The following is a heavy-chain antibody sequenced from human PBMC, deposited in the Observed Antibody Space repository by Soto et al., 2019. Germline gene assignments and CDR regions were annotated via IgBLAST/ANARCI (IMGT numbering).Heavy chain of an antibody. CDR1: GFTFSSYG. V-gene: IGHV3-30*18. Sequence: VGSLRLSCAASGFTFSSYGMHWVRQAPGKGLEWVAVISYDGSNKYYADSVKGRFTISRDNSKNTLYLQMNSLRAEDTAVYYCAKLVSPPSSYLAYWGKGTLVPVPP. CDR2: ISYDGSNK. J-gene: IGHJ4*02. CDR3: AKLVSPPSSYLAY. D-gene: IGHD2-2*01.